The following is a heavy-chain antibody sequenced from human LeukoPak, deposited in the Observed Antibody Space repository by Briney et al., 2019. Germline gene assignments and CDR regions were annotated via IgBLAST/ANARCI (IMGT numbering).Heavy chain of an antibody. CDR3: AKGFNAAVADAFDY. CDR1: GFTFSSYG. CDR2: ISYDGSNK. D-gene: IGHD6-19*01. V-gene: IGHV3-30*18. Sequence: GGSLRLSCAASGFTFSSYGMHWVRQAPGKGLEWVAVISYDGSNKYYADSVKGRFTISRDNSKNTLYLQMNSLRAEDTAVYYCAKGFNAAVADAFDYWGQGTLVTVSS. J-gene: IGHJ4*02.